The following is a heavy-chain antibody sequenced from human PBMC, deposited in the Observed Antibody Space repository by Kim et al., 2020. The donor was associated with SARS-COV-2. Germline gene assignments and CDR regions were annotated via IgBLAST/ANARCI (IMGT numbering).Heavy chain of an antibody. Sequence: SGSTIYYADSVKGRFTISRDNAKNSLYLQMNSLRAEDTAVYYCARAKGDYWGQGTLVTVSS. J-gene: IGHJ4*02. V-gene: IGHV3-11*04. CDR2: SGSTI. CDR3: ARAKGDY.